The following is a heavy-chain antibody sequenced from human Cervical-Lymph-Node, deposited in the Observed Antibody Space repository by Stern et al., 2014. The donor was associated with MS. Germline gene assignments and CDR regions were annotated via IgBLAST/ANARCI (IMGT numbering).Heavy chain of an antibody. CDR2: INAGTGNT. J-gene: IGHJ4*02. Sequence: QVQLMQSGAEVRKPGASVQVSCKASGYTFTSFAMNWVRQAPGQRLEWMGGINAGTGNTKYSQKFQARVTLTRDTSASTAYMELSSLRSEDTAVYYCAKEGANDCFDYWGQGTLVTVSS. V-gene: IGHV1-3*01. CDR3: AKEGANDCFDY. CDR1: GYTFTSFA.